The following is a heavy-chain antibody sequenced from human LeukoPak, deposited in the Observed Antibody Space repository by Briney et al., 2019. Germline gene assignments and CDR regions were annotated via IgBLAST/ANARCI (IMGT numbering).Heavy chain of an antibody. CDR3: ARDGTMDSSGSFDY. V-gene: IGHV3-30-3*01. CDR2: ISYDGSNK. CDR1: GFTFSSYA. J-gene: IGHJ4*02. Sequence: QAGGSLRLSCAASGFTFSSYAMHWVRQAPGKGLEWVAVISYDGSNKYYADSVRGRFTISRDNSKNTLYLQMSSLRAEDTAVYYCARDGTMDSSGSFDYWGQGTLVTVSS. D-gene: IGHD3-22*01.